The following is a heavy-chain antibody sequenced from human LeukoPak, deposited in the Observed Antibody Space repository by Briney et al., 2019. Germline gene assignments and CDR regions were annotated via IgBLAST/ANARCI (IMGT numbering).Heavy chain of an antibody. CDR3: ARGPSLRFLEWLPFDY. J-gene: IGHJ4*02. CDR1: GYTFTGYY. V-gene: IGHV1-2*02. Sequence: GASVKVSCKASGYTFTGYYMHWVRQAPGQGLEWMGWINPNSGGTNYAQKFQGRVTMTRDTSISTAYMELSRLRSDDTAVYYCARGPSLRFLEWLPFDYWGQGTLVTVSS. D-gene: IGHD3-3*01. CDR2: INPNSGGT.